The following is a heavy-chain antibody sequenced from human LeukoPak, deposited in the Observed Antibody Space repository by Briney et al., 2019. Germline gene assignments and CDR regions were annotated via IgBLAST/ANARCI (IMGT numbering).Heavy chain of an antibody. Sequence: SLRLSCAASGFTFDDYAMHWVRQAPGKGLEWVSGISWNSGSIGYADSVKGRFTISRDNAKNSLYLQMNSLRAEDTAVYYCAKPARTDAFDIWGQGIMVTVSS. D-gene: IGHD1-14*01. J-gene: IGHJ3*02. V-gene: IGHV3-9*01. CDR1: GFTFDDYA. CDR2: ISWNSGSI. CDR3: AKPARTDAFDI.